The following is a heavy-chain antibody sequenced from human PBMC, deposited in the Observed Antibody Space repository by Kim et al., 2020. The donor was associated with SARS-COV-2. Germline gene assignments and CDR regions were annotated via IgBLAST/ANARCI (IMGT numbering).Heavy chain of an antibody. V-gene: IGHV3-30-3*01. CDR1: GFTFSSYA. D-gene: IGHD3-3*01. CDR3: ARGLAYYDFWSGPEDY. Sequence: GGSLRLSCAASGFTFSSYAMHWVRQAPGKGLEWVAVISYDGSNKYYADSVKGRFTISRDNSKNTLYLQMNSLRAEDTAVYYCARGLAYYDFWSGPEDYWGQGTLVTVSS. CDR2: ISYDGSNK. J-gene: IGHJ4*02.